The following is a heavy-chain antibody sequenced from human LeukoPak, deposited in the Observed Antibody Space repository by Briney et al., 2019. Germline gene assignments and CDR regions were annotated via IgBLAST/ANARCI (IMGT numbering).Heavy chain of an antibody. CDR3: ARDRGYSYGDYYYYIDV. CDR1: GGSISSHY. V-gene: IGHV4-59*11. J-gene: IGHJ6*03. D-gene: IGHD5-18*01. Sequence: SETLSLTCTVSGGSISSHYWSWIRQPPGKGLEWIGYIYYSGSTNYNPSLKSRVTISVDTSKNQFSLKLSSVTAADTAVYYCARDRGYSYGDYYYYIDVWGKGTTVTVYS. CDR2: IYYSGST.